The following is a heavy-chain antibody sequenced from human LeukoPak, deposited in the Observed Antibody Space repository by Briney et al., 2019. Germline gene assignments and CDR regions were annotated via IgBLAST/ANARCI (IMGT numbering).Heavy chain of an antibody. V-gene: IGHV1-69*13. D-gene: IGHD2-2*02. CDR3: ASGPKYCSSTSCYTDWFDP. Sequence: GASVKVSCTASGGTFSSYAISWVRQAPGQGLEWMGGIIPIFGTANYAQKFQGRVTITADESTSTAYMELSSLRSEDTAVYYCASGPKYCSSTSCYTDWFDPWGQGTLVTVSS. J-gene: IGHJ5*02. CDR1: GGTFSSYA. CDR2: IIPIFGTA.